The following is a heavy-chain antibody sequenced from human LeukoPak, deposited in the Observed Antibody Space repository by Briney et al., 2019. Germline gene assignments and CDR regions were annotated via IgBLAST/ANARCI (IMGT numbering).Heavy chain of an antibody. CDR1: GFTLSSYA. Sequence: PGGSLRLSCAASGFTLSSYAMSWVRQAPGKGLEWVSAISDTGNTYHADSVKGRFTISRDSSKNTLFLQMNRLRAEDTAVYYCASSLPRVGAFDIWGQGTMVTVSS. CDR3: ASSLPRVGAFDI. CDR2: ISDTGNT. J-gene: IGHJ3*02. V-gene: IGHV3-23*01.